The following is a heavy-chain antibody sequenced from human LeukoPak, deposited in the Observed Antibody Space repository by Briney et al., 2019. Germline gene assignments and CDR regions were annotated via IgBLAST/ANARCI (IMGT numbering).Heavy chain of an antibody. D-gene: IGHD3-22*01. CDR3: ARMYYYDSSGYSAFDI. CDR2: ISSSSSYI. V-gene: IGHV3-21*01. J-gene: IGHJ3*02. CDR1: GLTFSSYS. Sequence: GGSLRLSCAASGLTFSSYSMNWVRQAPGKGLEWVSSISSSSSYIYYADSVKGRFTISRDNAKNSLYLQMNSLRAEDTAVYYCARMYYYDSSGYSAFDIWGQGTMVTVSS.